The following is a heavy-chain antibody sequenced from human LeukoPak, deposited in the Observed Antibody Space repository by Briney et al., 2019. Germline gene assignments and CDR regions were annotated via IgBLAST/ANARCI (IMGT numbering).Heavy chain of an antibody. V-gene: IGHV3-7*01. CDR3: ARSVYSGYYSSSRYFDL. CDR1: GFTFSRYW. Sequence: GGSLRLSCAAAGFTFSRYWMSWVRQAPGKGLEWVANIKQDGSEKSNVDSVKGRFTISRDNAKNSLYLQMNSLRAEDTAVYYCARSVYSGYYSSSRYFDLWGRGTLVTVSS. J-gene: IGHJ2*01. D-gene: IGHD3-22*01. CDR2: IKQDGSEK.